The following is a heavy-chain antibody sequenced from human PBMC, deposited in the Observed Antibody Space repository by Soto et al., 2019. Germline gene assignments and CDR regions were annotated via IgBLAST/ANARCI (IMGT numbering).Heavy chain of an antibody. CDR3: ARAAQRWLQLCGSFDI. CDR2: ISSSSSYT. D-gene: IGHD5-12*01. V-gene: IGHV3-21*01. J-gene: IGHJ3*02. Sequence: EVQLVESGGGLVKPGGSLRLSCAASGFTFSSYSMNWVRQAPGKGLEWVSSISSSSSYTNYADSVKGRFTISRDNAKNSLYLQMNSLRAEDTAVYYCARAAQRWLQLCGSFDIWGQGTMVTVSS. CDR1: GFTFSSYS.